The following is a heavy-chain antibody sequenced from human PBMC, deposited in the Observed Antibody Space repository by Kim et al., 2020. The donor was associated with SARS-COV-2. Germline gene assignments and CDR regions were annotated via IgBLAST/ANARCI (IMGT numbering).Heavy chain of an antibody. CDR2: ISYDGSNK. J-gene: IGHJ6*02. D-gene: IGHD4-17*01. CDR1: GFTFSSYG. CDR3: AKEATVDAGYYYGMDV. V-gene: IGHV3-30*18. Sequence: GGSLRLSCAASGFTFSSYGMHWVRQAPGKGLEWVAVISYDGSNKYYADSVKGRFTISRDNSKNRLYLQMNSLRAEDTAVYYCAKEATVDAGYYYGMDVWGQGTTVTVSS.